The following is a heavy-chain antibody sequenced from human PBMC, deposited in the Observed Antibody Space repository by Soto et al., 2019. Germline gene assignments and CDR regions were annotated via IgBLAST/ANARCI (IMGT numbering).Heavy chain of an antibody. CDR3: AKVSRKGSAIDFDY. CDR1: GYTFSNYD. D-gene: IGHD3-10*01. V-gene: IGHV1-8*01. Sequence: QVQLVQSGAELKKPGASVKVSCKASGYTFSNYDMNWVRQATGQGPEWIGWVNPNNGDTGYAQKFQGRVTLTTDISTTTAYMALTRLRSEDTAIYYCAKVSRKGSAIDFDYWGQGTLITFSS. J-gene: IGHJ4*02. CDR2: VNPNNGDT.